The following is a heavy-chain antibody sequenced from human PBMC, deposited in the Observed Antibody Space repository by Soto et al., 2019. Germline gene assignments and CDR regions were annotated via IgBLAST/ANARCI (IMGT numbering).Heavy chain of an antibody. J-gene: IGHJ4*02. V-gene: IGHV1-69*01. Sequence: QVHLVQSGAEVKKPGSSVKGSCKASGGTFSTSGISWVRQAPGQGLEWVGRFVPLLGTHTYAQRFQGRVTITADESTSTAYMELSSLRSEDTAVYYCAREFSSGWAGYWGQGTLVAVSS. D-gene: IGHD6-19*01. CDR3: AREFSSGWAGY. CDR1: GGTFSTSG. CDR2: FVPLLGTH.